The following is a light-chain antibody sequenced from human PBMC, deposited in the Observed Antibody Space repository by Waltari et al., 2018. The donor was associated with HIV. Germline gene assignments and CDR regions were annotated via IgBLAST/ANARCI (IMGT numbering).Light chain of an antibody. V-gene: IGLV1-47*01. CDR1: SSNIGDNY. CDR2: RSN. CDR3: AAWDDSLSGYV. Sequence: QPVLTQPPSASGTPGQRVTISCSGSSSNIGDNYVYWYQQLPDTAPKLLIYRSNQRPSGVPERCSGSKSDTSASLAISGLRSDDEADYYCAAWDDSLSGYVFGTGTKVTVL. J-gene: IGLJ1*01.